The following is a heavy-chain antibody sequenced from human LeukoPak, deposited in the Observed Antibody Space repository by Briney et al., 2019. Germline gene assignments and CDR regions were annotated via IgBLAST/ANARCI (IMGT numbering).Heavy chain of an antibody. CDR2: ILAGGTNT. Sequence: GGSLRLSCAASGFTFSNYAMTWVRQAPGKGLEWVSSILAGGTNTQYADSVRGRFTISRDNSKNTLYLQMNSLRAADTALYHCATHQATGAHSKFDYWGQGTLVTVSS. V-gene: IGHV3-23*01. CDR3: ATHQATGAHSKFDY. D-gene: IGHD7-27*01. CDR1: GFTFSNYA. J-gene: IGHJ4*02.